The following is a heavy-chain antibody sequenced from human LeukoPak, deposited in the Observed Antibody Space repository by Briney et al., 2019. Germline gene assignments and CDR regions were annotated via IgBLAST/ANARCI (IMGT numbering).Heavy chain of an antibody. Sequence: PGGSLRLSCVASGFSFSVYTMSWVRQAPGKGLKWISAVSASGDKTYYADSVKGRFTVSRDNSKDTLYLHMNSLRAEDTALYYCARDIHDSSGYYYDYWGQGTLVTVSS. CDR2: VSASGDKT. V-gene: IGHV3-23*01. D-gene: IGHD3-22*01. J-gene: IGHJ4*02. CDR3: ARDIHDSSGYYYDY. CDR1: GFSFSVYT.